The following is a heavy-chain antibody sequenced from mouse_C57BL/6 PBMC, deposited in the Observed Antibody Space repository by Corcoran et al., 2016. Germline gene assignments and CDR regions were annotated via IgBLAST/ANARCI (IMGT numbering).Heavy chain of an antibody. CDR3: AIYYYGSSYWYFDV. Sequence: QIQLVQSGPELKKPGETVKISCKASGYTFTTYGMNWVKQAPGKGLKWMGWINTYSGVPTYADDFKGRFAFSLETSASTAYLQINNLKNEDTATYFCAIYYYGSSYWYFDVWGTGTTVTVSS. CDR2: INTYSGVP. D-gene: IGHD1-1*01. V-gene: IGHV9-3*01. J-gene: IGHJ1*03. CDR1: GYTFTTYG.